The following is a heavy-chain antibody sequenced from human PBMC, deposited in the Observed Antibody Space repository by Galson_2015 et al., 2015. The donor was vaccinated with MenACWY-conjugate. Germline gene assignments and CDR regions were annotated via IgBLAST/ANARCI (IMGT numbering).Heavy chain of an antibody. Sequence: PALVKPTQTLTLTCTFSGFSLSSSGMCVSWIRQAPGKALEWLARIDWDDDKYYSTSLKTRLTISKDTSKNQVVLTVTNMDPVDTATYYCARIRAYGGSSAEMDAFDIWGQGTMVTVSS. CDR1: GFSLSSSGMC. D-gene: IGHD6-6*01. J-gene: IGHJ3*02. CDR2: IDWDDDK. V-gene: IGHV2-70*11. CDR3: ARIRAYGGSSAEMDAFDI.